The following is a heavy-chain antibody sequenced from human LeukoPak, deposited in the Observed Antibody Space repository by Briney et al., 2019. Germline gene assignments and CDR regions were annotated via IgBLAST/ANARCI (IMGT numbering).Heavy chain of an antibody. CDR2: ISNSGGDI. CDR1: GFTFSSHE. CDR3: ARAGLATRGAFDI. J-gene: IGHJ3*02. V-gene: IGHV3-48*03. D-gene: IGHD6-19*01. Sequence: PGGSLRLSCTAPGFTFSSHEMNWVRQAPGKGLEWLSYISNSGGDINYADSVKGRFTISRDNAKNSLYLQLNSLRAEDTTVYSCARAGLATRGAFDIWGQGTMVTVSS.